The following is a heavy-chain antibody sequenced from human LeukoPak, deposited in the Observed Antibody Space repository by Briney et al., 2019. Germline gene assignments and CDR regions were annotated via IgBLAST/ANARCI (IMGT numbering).Heavy chain of an antibody. J-gene: IGHJ4*02. CDR1: GFNFRRYA. V-gene: IGHV3-30-3*01. CDR2: ISSDGNTK. CDR3: ARVKFQEKYFDY. Sequence: GGSLRLSCAASGFNFRRYAMHWVRQAPGKGLEWVAVISSDGNTKYYADSVKGRFSMSRDNSKNSLYLQVNSLRAEDTAVYYCARVKFQEKYFDYWGQGTLVTVSS.